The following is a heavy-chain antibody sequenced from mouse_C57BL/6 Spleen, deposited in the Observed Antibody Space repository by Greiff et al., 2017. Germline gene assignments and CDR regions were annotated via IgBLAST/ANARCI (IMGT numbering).Heavy chain of an antibody. CDR2: ISYDGSN. Sequence: EESGPGLVKPSQSLSLTCSVTGYSITSGYYWNWIRQFPGNKLEWMGYISYDGSNNYNPSLKNRISITRDTSKNQFFLKLNSVTTEDTATYYCARDPGLYYDSPGFAYWGQGTLVTVSA. CDR1: GYSITSGYY. CDR3: ARDPGLYYDSPGFAY. J-gene: IGHJ3*01. V-gene: IGHV3-6*01. D-gene: IGHD2-4*01.